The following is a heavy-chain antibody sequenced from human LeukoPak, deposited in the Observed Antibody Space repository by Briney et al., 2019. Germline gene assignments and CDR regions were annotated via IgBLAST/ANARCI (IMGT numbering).Heavy chain of an antibody. V-gene: IGHV4-59*08. CDR1: GGSISSYY. CDR2: IYYSGST. J-gene: IGHJ4*02. D-gene: IGHD3-9*01. Sequence: KTSETLSLTCTVSGGSISSYYWSWIRQPPGKGLEWIGYIYYSGSTNYNPSLKSRVTISVDTSKNQFSLKLSSVTAADTAVYYCAFYDILTGLDYWGQGTLVTVSS. CDR3: AFYDILTGLDY.